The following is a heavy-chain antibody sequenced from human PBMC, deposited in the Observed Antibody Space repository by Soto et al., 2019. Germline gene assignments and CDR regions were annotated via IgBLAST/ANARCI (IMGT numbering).Heavy chain of an antibody. CDR2: IWYDGSNK. CDR1: GFTFSSYG. CDR3: ARERGSTVTLNYYYYGMDV. Sequence: GGSLRLSCAASGFTFSSYGMHWVRQAPGKGLEWVAVIWYDGSNKYYADSVKGRFTISRDNSKNTLYLQMNSLRAEDTAVYYCARERGSTVTLNYYYYGMDVWGQGATVTVSS. J-gene: IGHJ6*02. D-gene: IGHD4-4*01. V-gene: IGHV3-33*01.